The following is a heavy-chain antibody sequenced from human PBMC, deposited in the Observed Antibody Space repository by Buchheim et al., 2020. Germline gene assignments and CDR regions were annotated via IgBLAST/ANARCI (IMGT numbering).Heavy chain of an antibody. CDR1: GFTFSSYS. V-gene: IGHV3-21*01. J-gene: IGHJ4*02. CDR2: ISGGSSYI. D-gene: IGHD3-22*01. Sequence: EVQLVESGGGLVKPGGSLRLSCAASGFTFSSYSINWVRQAPGKGLEWVSSISGGSSYIYYADSVKGRFTISRDNPKNSLYLQMNSLRAEDTAVYYCARGSGARIVVGTPFDYWGQGIL. CDR3: ARGSGARIVVGTPFDY.